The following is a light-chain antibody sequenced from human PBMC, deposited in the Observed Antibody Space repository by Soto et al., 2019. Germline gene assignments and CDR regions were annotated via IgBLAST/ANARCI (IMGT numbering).Light chain of an antibody. J-gene: IGKJ1*01. V-gene: IGKV1-5*01. CDR2: DDS. Sequence: DIQMTQSPSTLSASVGDRVTITCRASQSITVWLAWYQQKPGKAPKLLIYDDSSLESGVPSRFSGSGSGTEFTLTISSVQPDDFATYYCQQYDSYSRTFGQGTQVDIK. CDR3: QQYDSYSRT. CDR1: QSITVW.